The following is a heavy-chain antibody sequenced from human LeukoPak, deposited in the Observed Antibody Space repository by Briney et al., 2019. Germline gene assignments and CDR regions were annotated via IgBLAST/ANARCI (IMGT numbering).Heavy chain of an antibody. Sequence: GESLKISCKGSGHSFTRYWIDWERQMPGKGLEWMGIIYPGDSDTRYSPSFEGQVTISADKSMSTAYLQWSSLKASDSAMYYCARPGYSYGYRGGDFDYWGQGTLVTVSS. J-gene: IGHJ4*02. CDR1: GHSFTRYW. D-gene: IGHD5-18*01. CDR3: ARPGYSYGYRGGDFDY. V-gene: IGHV5-51*01. CDR2: IYPGDSDT.